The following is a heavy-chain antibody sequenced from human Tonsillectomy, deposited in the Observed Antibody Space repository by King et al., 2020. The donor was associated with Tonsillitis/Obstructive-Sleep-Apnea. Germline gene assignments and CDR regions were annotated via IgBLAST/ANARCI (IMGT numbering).Heavy chain of an antibody. J-gene: IGHJ6*03. CDR2: IKKDGSEI. V-gene: IGHV3-7*01. Sequence: VQLVESGGGLVQPGGSLRLSCAASGFTFSSYWMTWVRQAPGKGLEWVANIKKDGSEIYYVDSVKGRFTISRDSAKNSLYLQMSSLRAEDTAVYYCARTLWSVYSTHHMYIWGKGTTVTVSS. D-gene: IGHD3-3*01. CDR1: GFTFSSYW. CDR3: ARTLWSVYSTHHMYI.